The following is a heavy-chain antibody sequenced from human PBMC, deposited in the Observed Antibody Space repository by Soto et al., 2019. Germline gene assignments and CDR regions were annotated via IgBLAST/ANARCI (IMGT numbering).Heavy chain of an antibody. CDR2: IYWDDDK. Sequence: QITLNESGPTVVKPTETLTLTCTFSGFSLTTSGVGVGWVRQSPGKAPEWLAFIYWDDDKRYSTSLKSRLTITKDTCKNQVVLTIANVDPAETATYYCAHRVLRSVFGVVTTTAIYFDFWGQGTPVVVSS. J-gene: IGHJ4*02. D-gene: IGHD3-3*01. CDR1: GFSLTTSGVG. CDR3: AHRVLRSVFGVVTTTAIYFDF. V-gene: IGHV2-5*02.